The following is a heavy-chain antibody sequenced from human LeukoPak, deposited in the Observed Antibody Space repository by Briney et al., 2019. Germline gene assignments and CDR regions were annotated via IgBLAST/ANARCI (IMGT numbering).Heavy chain of an antibody. D-gene: IGHD3-9*01. CDR1: GFTFSNSW. Sequence: AGGSLRLSCAASGFTFSNSWMIWVRQAPGKGLEWVSGISWNSGSIGYADSVKGRFTISRDNAKNSLYLQMNSLRAEDTALYYCAKEILTGRRNYYYYYGMDVWGQGTTVTVSS. CDR3: AKEILTGRRNYYYYYGMDV. V-gene: IGHV3-9*01. J-gene: IGHJ6*02. CDR2: ISWNSGSI.